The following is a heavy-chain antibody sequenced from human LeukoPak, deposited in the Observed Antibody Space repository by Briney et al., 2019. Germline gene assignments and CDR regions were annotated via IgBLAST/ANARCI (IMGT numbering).Heavy chain of an antibody. J-gene: IGHJ6*02. CDR2: IYYSGST. D-gene: IGHD6-13*01. Sequence: SETLSLTCIVSGGSISSYYWSWIRQPPGKGLEWIGYIYYSGSTNYNPSLKSRVTISVDTSKNQFSLKLSSVTAADTAVYYCASGYIGSSWYPYYYYGMDVWGQGTTVTVSS. CDR3: ASGYIGSSWYPYYYYGMDV. V-gene: IGHV4-59*01. CDR1: GGSISSYY.